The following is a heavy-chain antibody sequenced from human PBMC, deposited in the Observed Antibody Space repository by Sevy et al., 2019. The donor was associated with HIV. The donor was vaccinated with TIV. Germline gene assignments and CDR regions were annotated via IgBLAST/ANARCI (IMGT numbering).Heavy chain of an antibody. D-gene: IGHD6-13*01. CDR1: GYTFTSYD. J-gene: IGHJ6*02. Sequence: ASVKVSCKASGYTFTSYDINWVRQATGQGLEWMGWMNPNRGNTGYAQKFQGRVTMTRNTSISTAYMELSSLRSEDTAVYYCARDYSSSLNYYYYYGMDVWGQGTTVTVSS. CDR3: ARDYSSSLNYYYYYGMDV. V-gene: IGHV1-8*01. CDR2: MNPNRGNT.